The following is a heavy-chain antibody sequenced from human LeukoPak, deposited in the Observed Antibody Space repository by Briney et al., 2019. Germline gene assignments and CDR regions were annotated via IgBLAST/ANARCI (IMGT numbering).Heavy chain of an antibody. CDR2: IRGPGGDA. V-gene: IGHV3-23*01. J-gene: IGHJ4*02. Sequence: GGSLRLSCAASGCTFSSYALRWVRQAPGRGLEWGSCIRGPGGDAYYADSVKSRFSISKDKSKNWQYLQINSLRAEDTAVYYSARDPYNYTGSYYPHDYLESWGQGTLVTVPS. CDR1: GCTFSSYA. CDR3: ARDPYNYTGSYYPHDYLES. D-gene: IGHD3-10*01.